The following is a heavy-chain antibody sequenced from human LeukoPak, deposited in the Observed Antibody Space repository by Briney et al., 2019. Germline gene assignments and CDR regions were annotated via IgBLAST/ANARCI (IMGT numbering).Heavy chain of an antibody. CDR2: MNPNSGNT. V-gene: IGHV1-8*01. CDR1: GYTFTSYD. CDR3: ARVPGDDFWSGFRGDGFDI. J-gene: IGHJ4*02. D-gene: IGHD3-3*01. Sequence: RASVKVSCKASGYTFTSYDINWVRQATGQGLEWMGRMNPNSGNTDYAQKFQGRVTMTRDTSISTAYMELSSLRSDDTAVYYCARVPGDDFWSGFRGDGFDIWGQGTLVTVSS.